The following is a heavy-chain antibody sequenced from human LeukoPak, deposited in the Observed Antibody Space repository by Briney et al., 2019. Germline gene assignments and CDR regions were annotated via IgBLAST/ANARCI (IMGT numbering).Heavy chain of an antibody. V-gene: IGHV1-18*01. CDR2: ITGNNGNT. Sequence: GASVKVSCKTSGYTFSGYGISWVRQAPGQGLEWMGWITGNNGNTNYAPSLQGGVIMTKDTSTNTAYMELTSLRSDDTAVYYCARDQRNSGSYRFEYWGQGTLVTVSS. CDR1: GYTFSGYG. J-gene: IGHJ4*02. CDR3: ARDQRNSGSYRFEY. D-gene: IGHD1-26*01.